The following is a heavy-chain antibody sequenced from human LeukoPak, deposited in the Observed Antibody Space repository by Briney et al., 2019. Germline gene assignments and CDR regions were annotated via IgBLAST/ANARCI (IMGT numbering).Heavy chain of an antibody. D-gene: IGHD3-22*01. CDR2: ISWNSGSI. V-gene: IGHV3-9*01. CDR3: AKADSSGPHDAFDI. J-gene: IGHJ3*02. Sequence: GGSLRLSCEASGLSFGDYTMHWVRQAPGKGLEWVSGISWNSGSIGYADSVKGRFTISRDNAKNSLYLQMNSLRAEDTALYYCAKADSSGPHDAFDIWGQGTMVTVSS. CDR1: GLSFGDYT.